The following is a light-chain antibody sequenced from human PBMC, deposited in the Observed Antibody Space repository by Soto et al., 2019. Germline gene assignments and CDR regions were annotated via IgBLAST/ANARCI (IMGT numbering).Light chain of an antibody. CDR3: QQFNNWPQT. Sequence: EIVMTQSPATLSVSPGERATLSCRASQGVSSNLAWYQQKSGQAPRLLIYGASTRATGIPARFSGSGSGTEFTLTISSLQSEDFAVYFCQQFNNWPQTFGQGTKV. CDR2: GAS. V-gene: IGKV3-15*01. CDR1: QGVSSN. J-gene: IGKJ1*01.